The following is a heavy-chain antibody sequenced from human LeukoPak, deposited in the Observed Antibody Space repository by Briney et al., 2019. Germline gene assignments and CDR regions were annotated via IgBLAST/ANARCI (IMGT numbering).Heavy chain of an antibody. J-gene: IGHJ4*02. V-gene: IGHV3-53*01. CDR3: ASNLGIDSSVSY. D-gene: IGHD3-22*01. CDR2: IYSGGST. Sequence: PGGSLRLSCAASGFTVSSNYMSWVRQAPGRGLEWVSVIYSGGSTYYADSVKGRFTISRDNSKNTLYLQMNSLRAEDTAVYYCASNLGIDSSVSYWGQETLVTVSS. CDR1: GFTVSSNY.